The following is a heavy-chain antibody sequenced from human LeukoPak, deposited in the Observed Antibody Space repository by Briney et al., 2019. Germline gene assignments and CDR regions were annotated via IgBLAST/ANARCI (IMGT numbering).Heavy chain of an antibody. V-gene: IGHV1-24*01. CDR2: FDPEDGET. D-gene: IGHD3-9*01. CDR1: GYTLTELS. Sequence: ASVKVSCKVSGYTLTELSMHWVRQAPGKGLEWMGGFDPEDGETIYAQKFQGRVTVTGDASTSTVTMEVRSLTSEDTAVYYCARVSTFHDSVTGYYEPFAYWGQGTLITVSS. J-gene: IGHJ4*02. CDR3: ARVSTFHDSVTGYYEPFAY.